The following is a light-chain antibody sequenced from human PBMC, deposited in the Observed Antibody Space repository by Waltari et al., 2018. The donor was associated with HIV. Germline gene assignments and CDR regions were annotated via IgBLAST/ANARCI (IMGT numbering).Light chain of an antibody. CDR3: SSWDDSLSGVL. Sequence: QSVLTQPPSASGTPGQRVTISCSGSSSNIGNNFLYWYQQVPGTAPKLLIRTDKQRPSGVPDRFSGAQSGTSASLAISGLRSEHEAYDYCSSWDDSLSGVLFGGGTKLTV. J-gene: IGLJ2*01. CDR1: SSNIGNNF. V-gene: IGLV1-47*01. CDR2: TDK.